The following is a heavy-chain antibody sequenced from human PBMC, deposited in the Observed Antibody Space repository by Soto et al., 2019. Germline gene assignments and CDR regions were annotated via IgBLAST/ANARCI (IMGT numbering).Heavy chain of an antibody. V-gene: IGHV3-33*01. D-gene: IGHD3-10*01. CDR1: GFTFSSYG. CDR2: IWYDGSNK. Sequence: GGSLRLSCAASGFTFSSYGMHWVRQAPGKGLEGVAVIWYDGSNKYYADSVKGRFTISRDNSKDTLYLQMNSLRAEDTAVYYCARRVRGVSISYYFDYWGQGTLVTVSS. CDR3: ARRVRGVSISYYFDY. J-gene: IGHJ4*02.